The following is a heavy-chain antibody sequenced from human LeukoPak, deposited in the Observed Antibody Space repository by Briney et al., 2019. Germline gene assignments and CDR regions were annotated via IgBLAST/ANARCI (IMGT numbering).Heavy chain of an antibody. CDR1: GFTFSGSA. CDR3: TRHGSRWEHDY. CDR2: IRSKANSYAT. D-gene: IGHD1-26*01. Sequence: PGGSLRLSCAASGFTFSGSAMHWVRQASGKGLEWVGRIRSKANSYATAYAASVNGRFTISRDDSKNTAYLQMNSPKTEDTAVYYCTRHGSRWEHDYWGQGTLVTVSS. J-gene: IGHJ4*02. V-gene: IGHV3-73*01.